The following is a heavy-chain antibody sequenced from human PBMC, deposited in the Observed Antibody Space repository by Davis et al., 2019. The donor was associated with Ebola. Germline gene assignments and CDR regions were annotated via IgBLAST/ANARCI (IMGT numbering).Heavy chain of an antibody. J-gene: IGHJ4*02. CDR1: GFTFSSYW. V-gene: IGHV3-7*03. CDR2: IKQDGNEK. Sequence: GGSLRLSCAASGFTFSSYWMSWVRQAPGKGLEWVANIKQDGNEKYYVDSVKGRFTISRDNAKNSLYLQMNSLRAEDTAVYYCVRVTMTTVARYHFDYWGQGTLVTVSS. CDR3: VRVTMTTVARYHFDY. D-gene: IGHD4-11*01.